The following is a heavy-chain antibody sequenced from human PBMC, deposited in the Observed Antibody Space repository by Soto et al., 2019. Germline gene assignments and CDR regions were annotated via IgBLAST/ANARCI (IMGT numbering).Heavy chain of an antibody. V-gene: IGHV1-18*01. D-gene: IGHD6-13*01. CDR2: ISVHNGNT. Sequence: QVQLVQSGAEVKKPGASVKVSCKASGYTFTSYGISWVRQAPGQGLEWMGWISVHNGNTNYAQKLQGRVTITTDTSTSTAYMERRSLRSDDTAVYYCARDLAAGTCDYWGQGTLVTVSS. J-gene: IGHJ4*02. CDR3: ARDLAAGTCDY. CDR1: GYTFTSYG.